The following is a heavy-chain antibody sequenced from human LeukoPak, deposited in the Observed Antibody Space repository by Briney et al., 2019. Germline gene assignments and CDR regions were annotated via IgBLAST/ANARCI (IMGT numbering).Heavy chain of an antibody. CDR3: ARGGYSYVFDAFDI. CDR1: GVSISSSNSY. D-gene: IGHD5-18*01. CDR2: IYYSGNT. V-gene: IGHV4-39*01. Sequence: SETLSLTCTVSGVSISSSNSYWGWIRQPPGKGLEWIGSIYYSGNTYYNASLKSQVSISIDTSKNQFSLRLTSVTAADTAVYYCARGGYSYVFDAFDIWGQGTMVTVSS. J-gene: IGHJ3*02.